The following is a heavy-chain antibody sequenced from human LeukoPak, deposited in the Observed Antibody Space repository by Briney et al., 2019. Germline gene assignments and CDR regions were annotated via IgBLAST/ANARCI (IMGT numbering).Heavy chain of an antibody. CDR2: IYHSGSGST. D-gene: IGHD4-23*01. CDR1: GGSISSGGHS. J-gene: IGHJ4*02. Sequence: PSETLSLTCTVSGGSISSGGHSWSWIRQPPGKGLEWIGYIYHSGSGSTYYNPSLKSRVTISIDKSKNQFSLKLNSVTAADTAVYYCARNGGNSDYVFWGQGTLVTVSA. CDR3: ARNGGNSDYVF. V-gene: IGHV4-30-2*01.